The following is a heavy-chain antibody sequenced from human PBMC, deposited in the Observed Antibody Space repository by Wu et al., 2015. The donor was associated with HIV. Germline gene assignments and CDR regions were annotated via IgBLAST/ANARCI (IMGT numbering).Heavy chain of an antibody. D-gene: IGHD2-8*01. Sequence: QVQLVQSGAEVKKPGASMKVSCKSSGYTFAAYYIHWIRRAPGQGLEWMGWINPRDGGTKFAQKFQGRLTMTRDTSTRTVYMDLSELRSDDTAVYFCARPGRRSCTKISCPPRGNDAFDLWGQGTMVTVSS. J-gene: IGHJ3*01. CDR1: GYTFAAYY. CDR2: INPRDGGT. V-gene: IGHV1-2*02. CDR3: ARPGRRSCTKISCPPRGNDAFDL.